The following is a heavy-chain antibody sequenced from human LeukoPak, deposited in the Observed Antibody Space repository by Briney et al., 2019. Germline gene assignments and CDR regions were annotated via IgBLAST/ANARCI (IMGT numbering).Heavy chain of an antibody. J-gene: IGHJ4*02. D-gene: IGHD6-19*01. CDR3: ARGVSGWYVVDF. V-gene: IGHV1-2*02. CDR1: GYTFTGYS. CDR2: INPNSGDT. Sequence: ASVKVSCKASGYTFTGYSMHWLRQAPGQGLEWMGWINPNSGDTNYVQKFQGRVTMTRDTSISTAYMELSRLRYDDTAVYYCARGVSGWYVVDFWGQGTLVTVSS.